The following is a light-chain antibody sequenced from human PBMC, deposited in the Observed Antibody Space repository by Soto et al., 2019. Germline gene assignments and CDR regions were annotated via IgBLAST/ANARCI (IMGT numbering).Light chain of an antibody. V-gene: IGKV1-12*01. CDR1: QGISDW. Sequence: DIQMTQSPSSVSASVGDRVTFTCRASQGISDWLAWYQQKPGKAPKLLIYAASTLQSGVPLRFSGSGSGTDFTLTISSLQPEDFATYYCQQANSFPYTFGQGTKLEIK. CDR3: QQANSFPYT. CDR2: AAS. J-gene: IGKJ2*01.